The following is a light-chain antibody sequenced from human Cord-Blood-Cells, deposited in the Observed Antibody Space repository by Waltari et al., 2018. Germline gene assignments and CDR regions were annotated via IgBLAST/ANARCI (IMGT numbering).Light chain of an antibody. CDR2: EGS. CDR1: SSDVGSYNL. CDR3: CSYAGSSRV. J-gene: IGLJ3*02. V-gene: IGLV2-23*01. Sequence: QSALTQPASVSGSPGQSITISCTGTSSDVGSYNLVSGYQQHPGKAPKLMIYEGSKRPSGVSNRFSGSKSGNTASLTISGLQAEDEADYYCCSYAGSSRVFGGGTKLTVL.